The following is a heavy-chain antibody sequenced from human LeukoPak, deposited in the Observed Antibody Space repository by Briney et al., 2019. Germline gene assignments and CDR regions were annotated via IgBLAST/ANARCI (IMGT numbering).Heavy chain of an antibody. D-gene: IGHD2-2*01. CDR1: GFTFSSYA. CDR2: ISGSGGST. CDR3: AKARNVVVPAATTAFDY. Sequence: GGSLRLSCAASGFTFSSYAMSWVRQAPGKGLEWVSAISGSGGSTYYADSVKGRFTISRDNSKNTLYLQMNSLRAEDTAVYYCAKARNVVVPAATTAFDYWGQGTLVTVSS. J-gene: IGHJ4*02. V-gene: IGHV3-23*01.